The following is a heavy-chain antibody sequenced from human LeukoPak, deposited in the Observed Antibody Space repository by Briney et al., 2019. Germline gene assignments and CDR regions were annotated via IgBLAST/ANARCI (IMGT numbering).Heavy chain of an antibody. D-gene: IGHD2-21*01. CDR2: INPSGGST. CDR1: GYTFTSYY. V-gene: IGHV1-46*01. J-gene: IGHJ6*03. CDR3: ARDGGDHYYYMDV. Sequence: ASVRVSCKASGYTFTSYYMHWVRQAPGQGLEWMGIINPSGGSTSYAQKFQGRVTMTRDMSTSTVYMELSSLRSEDTAVYYCARDGGDHYYYMDVWGKGTTVTVSS.